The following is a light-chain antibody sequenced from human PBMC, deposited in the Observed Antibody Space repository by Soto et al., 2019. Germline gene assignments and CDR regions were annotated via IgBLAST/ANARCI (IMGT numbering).Light chain of an antibody. V-gene: IGLV2-8*01. Sequence: QSALTQPPSASGSPGQSVTISCTGTSSDVGGYNYVSWYQQHPGKAPKLMIYEVSKRPSGVPDRFSGSKSGNTASLTVSGLQAEDEAGYYCSSYAGSNNVIFGGGTKVTV. J-gene: IGLJ2*01. CDR1: SSDVGGYNY. CDR3: SSYAGSNNVI. CDR2: EVS.